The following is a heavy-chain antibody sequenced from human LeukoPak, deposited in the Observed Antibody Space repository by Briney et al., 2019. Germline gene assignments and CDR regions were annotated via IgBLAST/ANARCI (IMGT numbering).Heavy chain of an antibody. J-gene: IGHJ6*02. V-gene: IGHV4-31*03. Sequence: SETLSLTCSVSGGSIRSGGYNWSWIRQHPGKGLEWIGNIYYSGSTYYDPSLKSRVTISIDTSKNQFSLKLSSVTAADTAVYYCARDRRMDVWGQGTTVTVSS. CDR3: ARDRRMDV. CDR1: GGSIRSGGYN. CDR2: IYYSGST.